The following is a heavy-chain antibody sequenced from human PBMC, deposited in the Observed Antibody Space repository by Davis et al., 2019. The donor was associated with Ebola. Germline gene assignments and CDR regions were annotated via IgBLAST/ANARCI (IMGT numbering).Heavy chain of an antibody. CDR2: ISSNGDST. CDR3: ATANRAISGY. J-gene: IGHJ4*02. V-gene: IGHV3-64D*06. CDR1: GFTLGDYA. Sequence: GESLKISCRVSGFTLGDYALNWVRQAPGKGLEYVSAISSNGDSTDYADSVKGRFTISRDNSKNTLYLQMSSLRPEDTAVYYCATANRAISGYGGQGTLVSVSS. D-gene: IGHD2-2*02.